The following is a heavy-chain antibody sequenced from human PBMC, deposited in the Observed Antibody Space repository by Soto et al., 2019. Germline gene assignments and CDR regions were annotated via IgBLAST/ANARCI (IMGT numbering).Heavy chain of an antibody. D-gene: IGHD3-16*01. V-gene: IGHV3-23*01. J-gene: IGHJ4*02. CDR2: ISVSVGST. CDR3: AKREVPHSTSNAYFYDH. CDR1: GFPFAPST. Sequence: EVQLLQSGGGLVQPGGSLTLSCGVSGFPFAPSTMSWVRQAPGMGLEWVSTISVSVGSTYSADSVQGRFTVSSDISDNTLFLRMTSLTADDTAVYFCAKREVPHSTSNAYFYDHWGRGVLVTVSS.